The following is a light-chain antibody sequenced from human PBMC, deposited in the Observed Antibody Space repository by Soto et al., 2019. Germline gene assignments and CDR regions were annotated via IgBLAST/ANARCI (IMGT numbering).Light chain of an antibody. V-gene: IGKV4-1*01. J-gene: IGKJ4*01. CDR1: QSVLLSSNNKNY. Sequence: DIVITQSPDSLVASLGERATINCKSSQSVLLSSNNKNYIAWFQQKAVQPPKLLIYWASTRESGVPDRFSGSGSGTDFTLTISSLQAEDVAVYYCQEYYSVPPTFGGGTKVEIK. CDR3: QEYYSVPPT. CDR2: WAS.